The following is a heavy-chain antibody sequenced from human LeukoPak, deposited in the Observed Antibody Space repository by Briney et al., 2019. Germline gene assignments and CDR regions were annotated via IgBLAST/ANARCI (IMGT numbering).Heavy chain of an antibody. CDR2: IYYSGST. CDR3: ASVVVVAATRYWFDP. Sequence: PSETLSLTCTVSGGSISSYYWSWIRQPPGKGLEWIGYIYYSGSTNYNPSLKSRVTISVDTSKNQFSLKLSSVTAADTAVYYCASVVVVAATRYWFDPWGQGTLVTVSS. D-gene: IGHD2-15*01. CDR1: GGSISSYY. J-gene: IGHJ5*02. V-gene: IGHV4-59*08.